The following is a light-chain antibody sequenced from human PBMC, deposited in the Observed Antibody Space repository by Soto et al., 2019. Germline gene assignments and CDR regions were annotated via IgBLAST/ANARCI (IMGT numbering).Light chain of an antibody. CDR3: QSYDSSLSGSEV. V-gene: IGLV1-40*01. CDR2: GNS. CDR1: SSNIGAGYD. Sequence: QSVLTQPPSVSGAPGQRVTISCTGSSSNIGAGYDVHWYQQLPGTAAKLFIYGNSNRPSGVSDRLSGSKSGTSAALAITGIQAEDEADYYYQSYDSSLSGSEVFGGGTKLTVL. J-gene: IGLJ2*01.